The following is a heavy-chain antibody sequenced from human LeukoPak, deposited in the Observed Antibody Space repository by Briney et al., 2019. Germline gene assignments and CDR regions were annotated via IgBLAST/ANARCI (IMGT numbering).Heavy chain of an antibody. V-gene: IGHV3-7*03. J-gene: IGHJ5*02. Sequence: GGSLRLSCAASGFTFSSYWMSWVRQAPGKGLEWVANIKQDGSEKYYVDSVEGRFTISRDNAKNSLYLQMDSLRVEDTAFYYCAKDNRRHYTSGPNPDSLTWGQGALVTVSS. CDR2: IKQDGSEK. D-gene: IGHD6-19*01. CDR3: AKDNRRHYTSGPNPDSLT. CDR1: GFTFSSYW.